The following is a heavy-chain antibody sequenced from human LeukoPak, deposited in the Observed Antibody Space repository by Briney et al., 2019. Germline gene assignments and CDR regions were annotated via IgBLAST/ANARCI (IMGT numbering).Heavy chain of an antibody. CDR1: GDSIRSYY. CDR3: ARATSGWSGPPFDY. Sequence: SETLSLTCTVSGDSIRSYYWSWIRLPPGKGLEWIGYIYHSGSTDYNPSLKSRVTISVDTPKSQFSLKLSSVTAADTAVYYCARATSGWSGPPFDYWGQGTLVTVSS. D-gene: IGHD6-19*01. V-gene: IGHV4-59*01. J-gene: IGHJ4*02. CDR2: IYHSGST.